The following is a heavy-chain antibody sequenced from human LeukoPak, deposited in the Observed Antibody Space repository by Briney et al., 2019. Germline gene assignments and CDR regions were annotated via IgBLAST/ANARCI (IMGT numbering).Heavy chain of an antibody. D-gene: IGHD3-10*01. CDR3: ARSHAYYYGSGTFDP. CDR2: ISAYNGNT. Sequence: ASVKVSCKASGYTFTSYGIGWVRQAPGQGLEWMGCISAYNGNTNYAQKLQGRVTMTTDTSTSTAYMELRSLRSDDTAVYYCARSHAYYYGSGTFDPWGQGILVTVSS. V-gene: IGHV1-18*01. CDR1: GYTFTSYG. J-gene: IGHJ5*02.